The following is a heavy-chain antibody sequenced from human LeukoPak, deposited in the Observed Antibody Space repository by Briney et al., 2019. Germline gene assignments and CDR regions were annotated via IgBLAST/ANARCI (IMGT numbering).Heavy chain of an antibody. CDR1: GGTFSSYA. Sequence: ASVKVSCKASGGTFSSYAISWVRQAPGPGLEWMGGIIPIFGTANYAQKFQGRVTITTDESTSTAYMELSSLRSEDTAVYYCARDSRDGYSFDYWGQGTLVTVSS. D-gene: IGHD5-24*01. J-gene: IGHJ4*02. V-gene: IGHV1-69*05. CDR3: ARDSRDGYSFDY. CDR2: IIPIFGTA.